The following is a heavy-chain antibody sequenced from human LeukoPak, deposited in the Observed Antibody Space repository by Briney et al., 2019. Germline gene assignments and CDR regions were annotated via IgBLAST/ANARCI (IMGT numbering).Heavy chain of an antibody. CDR3: ARRGSSSFDY. CDR1: GGSISSSSYY. J-gene: IGHJ4*02. Sequence: KPSETLSLTCTVSGGSISSSSYYWGWIRQPPGKGLEWIGSIYYSGSTYYKPSLKSRVTIYVDTSKSQFNLKLSSVTVADTAVYYCARRGSSSFDYWGQGTQVTVSS. CDR2: IYYSGST. V-gene: IGHV4-39*01. D-gene: IGHD6-13*01.